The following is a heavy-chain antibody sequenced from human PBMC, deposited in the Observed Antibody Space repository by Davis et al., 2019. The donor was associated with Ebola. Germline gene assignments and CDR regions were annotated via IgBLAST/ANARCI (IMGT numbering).Heavy chain of an antibody. D-gene: IGHD3-3*01. Sequence: GGSLRLSCAASGFTFSSYAMHWVRQAPGKGLEWVAVISYDGSNERYADSVKGRFTISRDNSKNTLYLQMNSLRAEDTALYYCSEWLFGSFDNWGQGTLVTVSS. CDR3: SEWLFGSFDN. CDR2: ISYDGSNE. J-gene: IGHJ4*02. V-gene: IGHV3-30*04. CDR1: GFTFSSYA.